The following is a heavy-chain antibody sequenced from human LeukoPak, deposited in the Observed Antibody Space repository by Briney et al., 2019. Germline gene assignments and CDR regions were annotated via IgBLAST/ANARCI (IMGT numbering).Heavy chain of an antibody. CDR2: ISGSGGST. CDR3: ANSRGVDTAMFYYYGMDV. J-gene: IGHJ6*02. D-gene: IGHD5-18*01. V-gene: IGHV3-23*01. Sequence: AGGSLRLSCAASGFTFSSYAMSWVRQAPGKGLEWVSAISGSGGSTYYADSVKGRFTISRDNSKNTLYLQMNSLRAEDTAVYYCANSRGVDTAMFYYYGMDVWGQGTTVTVSS. CDR1: GFTFSSYA.